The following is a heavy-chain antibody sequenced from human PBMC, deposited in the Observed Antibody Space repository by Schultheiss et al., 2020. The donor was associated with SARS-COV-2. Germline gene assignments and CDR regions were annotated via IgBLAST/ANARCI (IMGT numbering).Heavy chain of an antibody. Sequence: SGPTLVKPTETLTLTCTVSGFSLSNARMCVSWIRQPPGKALEWLALIDWDDDKYYSTSLKTRLTISKDTSKNQVVLTMTNMDPVDTATYYCARTTLPYYDIENDYWGQGTLVTVSS. CDR1: GFSLSNARMC. CDR2: IDWDDDK. V-gene: IGHV2-70*01. D-gene: IGHD3-9*01. CDR3: ARTTLPYYDIENDY. J-gene: IGHJ4*02.